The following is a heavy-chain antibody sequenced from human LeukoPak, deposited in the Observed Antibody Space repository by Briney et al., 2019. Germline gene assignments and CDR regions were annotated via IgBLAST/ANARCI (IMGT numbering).Heavy chain of an antibody. CDR2: IIPIFGTA. V-gene: IGHV1-69*05. D-gene: IGHD4-11*01. CDR3: ASTDYSNYGVWSDGGYFDY. Sequence: ASVKVSCKASGGTFSSYAISWVRQAPGQGLEWMGGIIPIFGTANYAQKFQGRATITTDESTSTAYMELSSLRSEDTAVYYCASTDYSNYGVWSDGGYFDYWGQGTLVTVSS. J-gene: IGHJ4*02. CDR1: GGTFSSYA.